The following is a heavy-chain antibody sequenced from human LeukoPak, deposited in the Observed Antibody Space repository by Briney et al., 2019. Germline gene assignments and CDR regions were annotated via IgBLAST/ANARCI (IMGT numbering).Heavy chain of an antibody. Sequence: SETLSLTCTVSGGSIRSSYYYWGWIRQPPGKGLEWIGSIYDSGSTYYNPSLKSRVTISVDTSKNQFSLKLSSVTAADTAVYYCASRVSVRYGMDVWGQGTTVTVSS. CDR1: GGSIRSSYYY. CDR2: IYDSGST. J-gene: IGHJ6*02. CDR3: ASRVSVRYGMDV. D-gene: IGHD4-17*01. V-gene: IGHV4-39*07.